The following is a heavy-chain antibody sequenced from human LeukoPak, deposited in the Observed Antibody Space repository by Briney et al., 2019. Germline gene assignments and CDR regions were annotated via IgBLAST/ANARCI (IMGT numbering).Heavy chain of an antibody. Sequence: GGSLRLSCAASGFTFSSYAMHWVRQAPGKGLEWVAVISYDGSNKYSADSVKGRFTISRDNSKNTPYLQMNTLRAEDTAVYYCAPKGRWLQLQSYFDYWGQGTLVTVSS. CDR3: APKGRWLQLQSYFDY. V-gene: IGHV3-30-3*01. CDR1: GFTFSSYA. J-gene: IGHJ4*02. CDR2: ISYDGSNK. D-gene: IGHD5-24*01.